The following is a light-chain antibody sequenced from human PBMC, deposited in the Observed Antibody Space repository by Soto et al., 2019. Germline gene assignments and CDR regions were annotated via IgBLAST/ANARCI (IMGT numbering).Light chain of an antibody. CDR2: DVN. V-gene: IGLV2-14*01. J-gene: IGLJ2*01. CDR3: SSYTISRNPEI. CDR1: SSDVDGYNY. Sequence: QSVLTQPASVSGSPGQSITISCTGTSSDVDGYNYVSWYQYHPGRAPKLMIYDVNNRPSGVSNRFSGSKSGNTASLTISGPQAEDEADYYCSSYTISRNPEIFGGGTKVTVL.